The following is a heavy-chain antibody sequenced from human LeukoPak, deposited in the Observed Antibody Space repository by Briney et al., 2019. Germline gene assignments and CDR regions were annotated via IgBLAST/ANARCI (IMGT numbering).Heavy chain of an antibody. CDR1: GFTFSSYG. CDR2: ISGSGGST. V-gene: IGHV3-23*01. J-gene: IGHJ4*02. D-gene: IGHD2-2*02. Sequence: GGSLRLSCAASGFTFSSYGMSWVRQAPGKGLEWVSAISGSGGSTYYADSVKGRFTISRDNSKNTLYLQMNSLRAEDTAVYYCAKDKCSTSCYKDYWGQGTLVTVSS. CDR3: AKDKCSTSCYKDY.